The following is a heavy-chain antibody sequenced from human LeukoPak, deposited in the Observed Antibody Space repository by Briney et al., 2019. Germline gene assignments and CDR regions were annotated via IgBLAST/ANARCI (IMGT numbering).Heavy chain of an antibody. J-gene: IGHJ4*02. V-gene: IGHV3-64*01. CDR1: GFTFSSYA. D-gene: IGHD3-10*01. Sequence: GGSLRLSCAASGFTFSSYAMHWVRQAPGKGLEYVSAISSNGGSTYYANSVKGRFTISRDNSKNTLYLQMGSLRAEDMAVYYCARDRGVAEYCFDYWGQGTLVTVSS. CDR2: ISSNGGST. CDR3: ARDRGVAEYCFDY.